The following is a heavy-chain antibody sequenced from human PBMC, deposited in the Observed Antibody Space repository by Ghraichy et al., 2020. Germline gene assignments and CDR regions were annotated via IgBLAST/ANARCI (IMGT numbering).Heavy chain of an antibody. V-gene: IGHV4-61*01. CDR2: IYDSGTT. Sequence: SETLSLTCTVSGVSVSSSLFYWSWVRQPTGRGLESLAYIYDSGTTNYSPSLKSRVTISVDTSKNQFSLKLSSVTTSDTAVYYCATLNSAAFEFWGQGTMVTVYS. CDR1: GVSVSSSLFY. CDR3: ATLNSAAFEF. D-gene: IGHD4-23*01. J-gene: IGHJ3*01.